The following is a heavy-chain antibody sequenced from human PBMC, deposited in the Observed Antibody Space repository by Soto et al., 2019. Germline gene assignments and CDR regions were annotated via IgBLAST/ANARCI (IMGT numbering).Heavy chain of an antibody. D-gene: IGHD3-3*01. CDR3: ARALEHLYFDY. J-gene: IGHJ4*02. Sequence: SETLSLTCTVSGGSITSSYWSWIRRPPGKGLEWIAYIYDTGISGYTPSTSYNPSLKSRVTMSVDTSKSQFSLKLTSVTAADTAMYYCARALEHLYFDYWGQGTLVTSPQ. CDR1: GGSITSSY. V-gene: IGHV4-59*01. CDR2: IYDTGISGYTPST.